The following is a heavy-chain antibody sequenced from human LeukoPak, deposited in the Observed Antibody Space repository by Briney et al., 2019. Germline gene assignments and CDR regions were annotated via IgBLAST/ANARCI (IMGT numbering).Heavy chain of an antibody. J-gene: IGHJ5*02. CDR2: ISASGGST. D-gene: IGHD2-15*01. V-gene: IGHV3-23*01. CDR3: AKDIVVVVAVTGWFDP. CDR1: GFTFSSYA. Sequence: QSGGSLRLSCAASGFTFSSYAMSWVRQAPGKGLEWVSAISASGGSTYYADSVKGRFTISRDNSKNTLYLQMNSLRAEDTAVYYCAKDIVVVVAVTGWFDPWGQGTLVTVSS.